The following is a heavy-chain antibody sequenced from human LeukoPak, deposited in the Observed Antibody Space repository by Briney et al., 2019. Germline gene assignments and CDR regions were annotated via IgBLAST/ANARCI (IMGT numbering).Heavy chain of an antibody. D-gene: IGHD3-3*01. CDR2: INPNSGGT. Sequence: ASVKVSCKASGYTFTSYYMHWVRQAPGQGLEWMGWINPNSGGTNYAQKFQGRVTMTRDTSISTAYMELSRLRSDDTAVYYCAREDGTIFGVVRGAFDIWGQGTMVTVSS. CDR3: AREDGTIFGVVRGAFDI. CDR1: GYTFTSYY. V-gene: IGHV1-2*02. J-gene: IGHJ3*02.